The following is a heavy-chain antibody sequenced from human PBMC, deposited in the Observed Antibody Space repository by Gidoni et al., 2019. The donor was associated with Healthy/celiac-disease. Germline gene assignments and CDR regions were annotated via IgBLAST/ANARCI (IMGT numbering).Heavy chain of an antibody. D-gene: IGHD5-12*01. Sequence: QVQLQESGPGLVKPSQTLSLTCTVSGSSISGGSYYWSWIRQPAGKGLEWIGRIYTSGSTNYNPSLKSRVTISVDTSKNQFSLKLSSVTAADTAVYYCARGTATITSYWGQGTLVTVSS. CDR3: ARGTATITSY. CDR1: GSSISGGSYY. V-gene: IGHV4-61*02. CDR2: IYTSGST. J-gene: IGHJ4*02.